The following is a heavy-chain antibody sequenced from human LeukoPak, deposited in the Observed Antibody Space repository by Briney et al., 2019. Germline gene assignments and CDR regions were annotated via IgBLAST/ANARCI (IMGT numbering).Heavy chain of an antibody. J-gene: IGHJ3*02. CDR1: GFTVSSSS. V-gene: IGHV3-66*01. CDR2: ISNDVAT. CDR3: ARARTGAFDI. Sequence: PGGSLRLSCAASGFTVSSSSMSWVRQALGKGLEWVSLISNDVATYYADSVKGRFTVSRDSSKNTLSLQMNSLRGEDTAVYYCARARTGAFDIWGQGTMVTVSS.